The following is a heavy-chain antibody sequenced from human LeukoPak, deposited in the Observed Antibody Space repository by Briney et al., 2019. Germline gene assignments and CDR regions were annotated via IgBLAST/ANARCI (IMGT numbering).Heavy chain of an antibody. V-gene: IGHV1-2*02. Sequence: ASVMASCKASGYTFTGYYMHSVRQAPGHGLEWMGWINPNSGGTNYAQKFQGRVTMTRDTSISTAYMELSRLRSDDTAVYYCAREFVYGEWFYWGQGTLVTVSS. CDR3: AREFVYGEWFY. CDR2: INPNSGGT. D-gene: IGHD3-3*01. J-gene: IGHJ4*02. CDR1: GYTFTGYY.